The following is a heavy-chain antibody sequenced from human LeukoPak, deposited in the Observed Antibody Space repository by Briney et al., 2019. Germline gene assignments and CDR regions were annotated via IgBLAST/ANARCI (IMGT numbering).Heavy chain of an antibody. Sequence: GGSLRLSCAASGFTFSDYWMTWVRQAPGKGLEWVANINEEGSQKYYVDPVKGRFTLSRDNAWNSLSLQMNSLRAEDTAVYYCAKGELGGYYYYMDVWGKGTTVTVSS. V-gene: IGHV3-7*03. CDR1: GFTFSDYW. D-gene: IGHD1-26*01. CDR2: INEEGSQK. J-gene: IGHJ6*03. CDR3: AKGELGGYYYYMDV.